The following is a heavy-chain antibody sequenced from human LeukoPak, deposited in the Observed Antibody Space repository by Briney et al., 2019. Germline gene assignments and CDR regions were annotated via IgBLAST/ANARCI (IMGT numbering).Heavy chain of an antibody. D-gene: IGHD3-10*01. CDR2: ISYDGSNK. V-gene: IGHV3-30*18. CDR3: AKDKGSYGSGSYLYYFDY. Sequence: PGGSLRLSCAASGFTFSSYGMHWVRQAPGKGLEWVAVISYDGSNKYYADSVKGRFTISRDNSKNTLYLQMNSLRAEDTAVYYCAKDKGSYGSGSYLYYFDYWGQGTLDTVSS. CDR1: GFTFSSYG. J-gene: IGHJ4*02.